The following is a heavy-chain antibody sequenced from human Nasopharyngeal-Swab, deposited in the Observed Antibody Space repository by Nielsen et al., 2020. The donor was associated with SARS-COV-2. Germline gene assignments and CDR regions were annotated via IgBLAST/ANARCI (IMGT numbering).Heavy chain of an antibody. Sequence: GGSLRLSCTASGFTFGDYAMSWFRQAPGKGLEWVSYISSSSSYTNYADSVKGRFTISRDNAKNSLYLQMNSLRAEDTAVYYCARTGGVLRFLEWLPNWFDPWGQGTLVTVSS. D-gene: IGHD3-3*01. CDR1: GFTFGDYA. CDR2: ISSSSSYT. CDR3: ARTGGVLRFLEWLPNWFDP. V-gene: IGHV3-11*06. J-gene: IGHJ5*02.